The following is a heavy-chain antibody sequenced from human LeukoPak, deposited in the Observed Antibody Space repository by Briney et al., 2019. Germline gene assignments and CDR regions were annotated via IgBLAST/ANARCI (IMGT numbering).Heavy chain of an antibody. CDR2: IYSGGST. D-gene: IGHD3-22*01. J-gene: IGHJ1*01. CDR1: GFTVSSNY. CDR3: AKGDSSGYYYPGHLPH. Sequence: PRGSLSPSCAASGFTVSSNYMSWVRQAPGKGLEWVSVIYSGGSTYYADSVKGRFTISRDNSKNTLYLQMNSLRAEDTAVYYCAKGDSSGYYYPGHLPHWGQASLPTLSS. V-gene: IGHV3-53*01.